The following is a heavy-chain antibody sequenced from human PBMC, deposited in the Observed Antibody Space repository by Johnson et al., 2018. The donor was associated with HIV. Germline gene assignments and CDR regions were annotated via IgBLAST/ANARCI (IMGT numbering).Heavy chain of an antibody. V-gene: IGHV3-66*01. D-gene: IGHD1-26*01. CDR2: IYSGGSI. CDR3: AREGAWEVRPGAFDI. Sequence: VQLVESGGGLVQPGGSLRLSCAASGFTVSSNYMSWVRQAPGKGLEWVSVIYSGGSIYYADSVKGRFSISRDNSKNTVYLQMNRLRVEDTAVYYCAREGAWEVRPGAFDIWGQGTMVTVSS. J-gene: IGHJ3*02. CDR1: GFTVSSNY.